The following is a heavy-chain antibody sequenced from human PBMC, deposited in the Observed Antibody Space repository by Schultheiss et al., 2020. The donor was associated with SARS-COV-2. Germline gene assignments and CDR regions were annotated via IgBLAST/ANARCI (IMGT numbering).Heavy chain of an antibody. J-gene: IGHJ5*02. Sequence: GESLKISCAASGFTFSSYALSWVRQAPGKGLEWVSAISGSGGSTYYADSVKGRFTISRDNSKNTLYLQMNSLRAEDTAVYYCARGPAVAGFDPWGQGTLVTVSS. CDR1: GFTFSSYA. CDR3: ARGPAVAGFDP. V-gene: IGHV3-23*01. D-gene: IGHD6-19*01. CDR2: ISGSGGST.